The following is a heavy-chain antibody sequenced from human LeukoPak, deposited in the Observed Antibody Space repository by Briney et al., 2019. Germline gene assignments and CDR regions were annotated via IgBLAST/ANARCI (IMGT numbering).Heavy chain of an antibody. CDR3: ARDRLGYCSSTSCSGGGIYNWFDP. CDR1: GYTFTDYD. V-gene: IGHV1-8*01. D-gene: IGHD2-2*01. J-gene: IGHJ5*02. Sequence: ASVRVSCKASGYTFTDYDINWVRQATGQGLEWMGWMNPNSGNTGYAQKFQGRVTMTRNTSISTAYMELSSLRSEDTAVYYCARDRLGYCSSTSCSGGGIYNWFDPWGQGTLVTVSS. CDR2: MNPNSGNT.